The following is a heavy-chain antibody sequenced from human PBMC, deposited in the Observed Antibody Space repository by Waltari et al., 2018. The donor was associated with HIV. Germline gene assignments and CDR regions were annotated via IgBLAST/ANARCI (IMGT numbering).Heavy chain of an antibody. CDR1: GGSISSYY. D-gene: IGHD2-2*01. CDR3: ARLFCGRASCQYNWFDP. CDR2: IYYSGST. J-gene: IGHJ5*02. V-gene: IGHV4-59*01. Sequence: QVQLQESGPGLVKPSETLSLTCTVPGGSISSYYWSWIRQPPGKGLEWIGYIYYSGSTNYNPSLKSRVTISVDTSKNQFSLKLSSVTAADTAVYYCARLFCGRASCQYNWFDPWGQGTLVTVSS.